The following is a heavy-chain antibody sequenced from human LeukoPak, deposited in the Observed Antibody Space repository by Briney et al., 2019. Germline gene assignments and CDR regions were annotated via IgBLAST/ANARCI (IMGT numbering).Heavy chain of an antibody. J-gene: IGHJ4*02. CDR1: GGTFSSYA. D-gene: IGHD5-24*01. Sequence: SVKVSCKASGGTFSSYAISWVRQAPGQGLEWMGGIIPIFGTANYAQKFQGRVTITTDESTSTAYMELSSLRSEDTAVYYCASLSPVGYNRPFDYWGQGTLVTVSS. CDR3: ASLSPVGYNRPFDY. CDR2: IIPIFGTA. V-gene: IGHV1-69*05.